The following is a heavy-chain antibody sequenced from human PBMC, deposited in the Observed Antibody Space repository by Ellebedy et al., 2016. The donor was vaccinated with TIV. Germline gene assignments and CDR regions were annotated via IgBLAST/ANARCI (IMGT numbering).Heavy chain of an antibody. V-gene: IGHV4-34*01. CDR1: GGSFSDYY. CDR2: INHSGST. Sequence: MPSETLSLTCAVYGGSFSDYYWTWIRQPPGKGLEWIGDINHSGSTNYNPSFKSRVSISVDTSKNQFSLKLSSVTAADTAVYYCARVLRGGRSGDYFDSWGQGTLVTVSS. J-gene: IGHJ4*02. D-gene: IGHD1-1*01. CDR3: ARVLRGGRSGDYFDS.